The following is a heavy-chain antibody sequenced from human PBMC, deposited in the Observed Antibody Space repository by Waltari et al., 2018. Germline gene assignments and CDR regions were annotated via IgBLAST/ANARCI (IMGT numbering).Heavy chain of an antibody. V-gene: IGHV1-3*01. CDR3: AREQYSSGWSCFDY. D-gene: IGHD6-19*01. J-gene: IGHJ4*02. CDR2: INAGNGNT. CDR1: GYTFTSYA. Sequence: QVQLVQSGAEVKKPGASVKVSCKASGYTFTSYAMHWVRQAPGQMLEWMGWINAGNGNTKYSQKFQGRVTITRDTSASTAHMELSSLRSEDTAVYYCAREQYSSGWSCFDYWGQGTLVTVSS.